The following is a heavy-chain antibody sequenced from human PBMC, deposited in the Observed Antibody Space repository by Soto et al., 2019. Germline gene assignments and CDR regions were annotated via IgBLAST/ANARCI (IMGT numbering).Heavy chain of an antibody. CDR3: AKDIFGGGIDY. CDR1: GFTFDDYA. V-gene: IGHV3-9*01. CDR2: ISWNSGSI. D-gene: IGHD3-10*01. Sequence: EVQLVESGGGLVQPGRSLRLSCAASGFTFDDYAMHWVRQAPGKGLEWVSGISWNSGSIGYADSVKGRFTISRDNAKNSLYLQMNSLRAEDTALYYCAKDIFGGGIDYWGQGTLVTVSS. J-gene: IGHJ4*02.